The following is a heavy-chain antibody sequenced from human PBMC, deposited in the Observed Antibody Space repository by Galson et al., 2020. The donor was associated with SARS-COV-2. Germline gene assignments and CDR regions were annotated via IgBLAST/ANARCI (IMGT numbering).Heavy chain of an antibody. CDR3: ATQLLFSFDY. Sequence: SETLSLTCAVYGGSFSGYYWSWIRQPPGKGLEWIGEINSSGSTNYNPSLKSRVTISVDTSKNHFSLKLSSVTAADTAVYYCATQLLFSFDYWGQGTLVTVSS. CDR1: GGSFSGYY. J-gene: IGHJ4*02. D-gene: IGHD2-2*01. CDR2: INSSGST. V-gene: IGHV4-34*01.